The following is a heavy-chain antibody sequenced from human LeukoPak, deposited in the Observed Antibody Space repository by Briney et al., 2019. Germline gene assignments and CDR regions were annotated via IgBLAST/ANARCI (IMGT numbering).Heavy chain of an antibody. J-gene: IGHJ6*02. CDR2: IYYSGST. CDR3: ARQHGSGGSCYGMDV. CDR1: GGSISSDN. D-gene: IGHD2-15*01. Sequence: SETLSLTCTVSGGSISSDNWSWIRHPPREGLGWSWYIYYSGSTNYNTPLKSRVTISVDTSKSKFSLKLSSVSAADTAVYYCARQHGSGGSCYGMDVWGQGTTVTVSS. V-gene: IGHV4-59*08.